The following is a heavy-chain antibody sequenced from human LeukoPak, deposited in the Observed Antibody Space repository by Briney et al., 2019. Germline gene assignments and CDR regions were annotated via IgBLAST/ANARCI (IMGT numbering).Heavy chain of an antibody. CDR1: GFTFSSYA. J-gene: IGHJ6*03. CDR3: ARDGVGRGYYYYYYYMDV. CDR2: ISYDGSNK. D-gene: IGHD5-12*01. Sequence: PGRSLRLSCAASGFTFSSYAMHWVRQAPGKGLEWVAVISYDGSNKYYADSVKGRFTISRDNSKNTLYLQMNSLRAEDTAVYYCARDGVGRGYYYYYYYMDVWGKGTTVTVSS. V-gene: IGHV3-30-3*01.